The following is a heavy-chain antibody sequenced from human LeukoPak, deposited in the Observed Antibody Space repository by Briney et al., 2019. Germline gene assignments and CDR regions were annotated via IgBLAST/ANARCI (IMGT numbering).Heavy chain of an antibody. Sequence: GPCLRLSRAASGFTVSSTYTSSVSQPAGDWMEWVSCFYRGGSTSYPPSGEGRSIISRDSSTDTLYLQMNSLRVEDTAVYFCARDRGYGYGFFDYWGQGTLVTVSS. CDR2: FYRGGST. V-gene: IGHV3-53*01. CDR1: GFTVSSTY. J-gene: IGHJ4*02. CDR3: ARDRGYGYGFFDY. D-gene: IGHD5-18*01.